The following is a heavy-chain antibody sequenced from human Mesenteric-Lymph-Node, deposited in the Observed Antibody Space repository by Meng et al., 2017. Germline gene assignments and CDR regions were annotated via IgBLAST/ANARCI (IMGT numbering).Heavy chain of an antibody. V-gene: IGHV4-4*02. J-gene: IGHJ4*02. D-gene: IGHD2-2*01. Sequence: VEAQDAGPCLVKPSETLSLTCVCSGASSSSGNWWNWVRQPPGKGLEWIGDIYHSGSTNYNPSLKSRVTISVDKSKNQFSLKLSSVTAADTAMYYCARGGGCSSSSCDLDYWGQGVLVTVSS. CDR2: IYHSGST. CDR3: ARGGGCSSSSCDLDY. CDR1: GASSSSGNW.